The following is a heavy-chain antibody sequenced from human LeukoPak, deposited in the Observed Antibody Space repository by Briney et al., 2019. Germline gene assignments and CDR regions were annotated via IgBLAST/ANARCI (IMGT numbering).Heavy chain of an antibody. Sequence: GGYLRLSCAASRFTFSSYAMSWVRQAPGKGLEWVSAISGSGGSTYYADSVKGRFTISRDNSKNTLYPQMNSLRAEDTAVYYCAKGLYSSGWFEYWGQGTLVTVSS. CDR3: AKGLYSSGWFEY. J-gene: IGHJ4*02. V-gene: IGHV3-23*01. CDR1: RFTFSSYA. D-gene: IGHD6-19*01. CDR2: ISGSGGST.